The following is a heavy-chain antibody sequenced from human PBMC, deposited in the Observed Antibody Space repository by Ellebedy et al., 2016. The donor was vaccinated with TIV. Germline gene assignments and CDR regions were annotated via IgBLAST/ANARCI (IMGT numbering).Heavy chain of an antibody. CDR3: ARDRRDGYLPTGY. Sequence: MPSETLSLTCTVSGGSISSYYWSWIRQPAGKGLEWIGYIYYSGSTNYNPSLKSRVTISVDTSTNQFSLKLSSVTAADTAVYYCARDRRDGYLPTGYWGQGTLVTVSS. V-gene: IGHV4-59*13. D-gene: IGHD5-24*01. CDR2: IYYSGST. CDR1: GGSISSYY. J-gene: IGHJ4*02.